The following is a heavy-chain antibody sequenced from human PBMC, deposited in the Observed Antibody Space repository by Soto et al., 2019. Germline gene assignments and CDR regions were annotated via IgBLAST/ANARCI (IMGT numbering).Heavy chain of an antibody. D-gene: IGHD2-15*01. CDR3: ARDHSGSSELDY. V-gene: IGHV3-30-3*01. J-gene: IGHJ4*02. Sequence: QVQLVESGGGVVQPGRSLRLSCAASGFTFSSYAMHWVRQAPGTGLEWGAVISYDGSNKYYADSVKGRFTISRDNSKNTLYRHMNSLRDEDTAVYYCARDHSGSSELDYWGQGTLVTVSS. CDR2: ISYDGSNK. CDR1: GFTFSSYA.